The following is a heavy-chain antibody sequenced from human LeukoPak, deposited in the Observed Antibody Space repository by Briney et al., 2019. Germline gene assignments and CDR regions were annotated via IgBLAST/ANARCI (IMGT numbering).Heavy chain of an antibody. CDR3: ARGEDIVATIGGGYYYMDV. CDR1: GFTFSSYA. Sequence: GRSLRLSCAASGFTFSSYAMHWVRQAPGKGLEWVAVISYDGSNKYYADSVKGRFTISRDNSKNTLYLQMNSLRAEDTAVYYCARGEDIVATIGGGYYYMDVWGKGTTVTVSS. J-gene: IGHJ6*03. D-gene: IGHD5-12*01. CDR2: ISYDGSNK. V-gene: IGHV3-30*04.